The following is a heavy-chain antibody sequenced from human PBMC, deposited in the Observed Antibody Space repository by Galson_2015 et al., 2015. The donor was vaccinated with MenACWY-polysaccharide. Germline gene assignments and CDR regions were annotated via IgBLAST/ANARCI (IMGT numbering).Heavy chain of an antibody. D-gene: IGHD6-19*01. CDR1: GFTFSAYP. J-gene: IGHJ4*02. Sequence: SLRLSCAASGFTFSAYPMSWIRQAPGKGLGWVTVISIDGRNTYYADPVKGRFTISRDNSKNTLFLQMNGLTAEDTAVYYCVKAHETSGWTLGPGYWGQGTLVTVSS. V-gene: IGHV3-23*01. CDR2: ISIDGRNT. CDR3: VKAHETSGWTLGPGY.